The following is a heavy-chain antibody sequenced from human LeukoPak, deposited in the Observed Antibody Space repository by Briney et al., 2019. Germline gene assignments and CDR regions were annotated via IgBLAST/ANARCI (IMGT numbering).Heavy chain of an antibody. D-gene: IGHD3-22*01. CDR1: GFTFSNYA. CDR3: AKDVLYNYDSSGYSLFDY. V-gene: IGHV3-23*01. Sequence: GGSLRLSCAASGFTFSNYAMTWVRQAPGKGLEWVSAISGSGGSTYYVDSVKGRFTISRDNSKNTLYLQMNSLRAENTAVYYCAKDVLYNYDSSGYSLFDYWGQGTLVTVSS. CDR2: ISGSGGST. J-gene: IGHJ4*02.